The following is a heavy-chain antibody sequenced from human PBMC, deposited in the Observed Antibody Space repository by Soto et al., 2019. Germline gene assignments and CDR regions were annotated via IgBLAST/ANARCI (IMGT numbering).Heavy chain of an antibody. V-gene: IGHV1-69*13. CDR1: GGTFSSYA. J-gene: IGHJ4*02. CDR3: ARDVTPYYYDSSGYWGSFDY. D-gene: IGHD3-22*01. CDR2: IIPIFGTA. Sequence: ASVKVSCKASGGTFSSYAISWVRQAPGQGLEWMGGIIPIFGTANYAQKFQGRVTIPADESTSTDYMELSSLRSEDTAVYYCARDVTPYYYDSSGYWGSFDYWGQGTLVPVSS.